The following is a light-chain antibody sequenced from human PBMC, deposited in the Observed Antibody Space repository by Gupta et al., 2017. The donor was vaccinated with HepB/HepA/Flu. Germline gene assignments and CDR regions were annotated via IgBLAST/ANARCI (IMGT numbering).Light chain of an antibody. CDR2: GAS. V-gene: IGKV3-15*01. J-gene: IGKJ4*01. CDR3: QQYNDWFPRT. CDR1: QTVRSD. Sequence: EIVMTQSPANLSVSPGERATLSCRASQTVRSDLSWYQQKPGQAPRLLIYGASTRATGIPARFFGTGSGTEFTLTITSLQSEDFAVYYCQQYNDWFPRTFGGGTKVEIK.